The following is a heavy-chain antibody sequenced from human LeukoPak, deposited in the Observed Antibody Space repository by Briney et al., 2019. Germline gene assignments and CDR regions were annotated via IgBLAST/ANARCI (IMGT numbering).Heavy chain of an antibody. V-gene: IGHV3-7*01. CDR1: GFTFSSYW. J-gene: IGHJ4*02. Sequence: GGSLRLSCVAAGFTFSSYWMTWVHQAPGKGLEWLANIKEDGSIQYYLDSVRGRFTISRDNAKTSVYLQLNSLRADDTAVYYCARDVWTGVAVSDYWGQGTLVTVSS. CDR3: ARDVWTGVAVSDY. CDR2: IKEDGSIQ. D-gene: IGHD6-19*01.